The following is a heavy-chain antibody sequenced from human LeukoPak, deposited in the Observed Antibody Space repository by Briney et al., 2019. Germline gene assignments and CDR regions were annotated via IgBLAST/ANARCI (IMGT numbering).Heavy chain of an antibody. CDR2: INPSGGST. CDR1: GYTFTSYY. CDR3: ASEYFDFNLY. V-gene: IGHV1-46*01. Sequence: ASVTVSCKASGYTFTSYYMHWVRQAPGQGLEWMGIINPSGGSTSYAQKFQGRVTMTRDTSTSTVYMELSSLRSEDTAVYYCASEYFDFNLYWGQGTLVTVSS. D-gene: IGHD3-9*01. J-gene: IGHJ4*02.